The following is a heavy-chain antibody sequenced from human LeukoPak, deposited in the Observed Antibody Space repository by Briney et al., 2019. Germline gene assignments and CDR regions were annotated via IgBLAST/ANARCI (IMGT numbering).Heavy chain of an antibody. J-gene: IGHJ4*02. D-gene: IGHD1-7*01. Sequence: SGGSLRLSCAGSGFTFSTYAMAWARQAPGKGLEWVSGVTGSGITTYYAASVKGRFTISRDNSRNTLYLQMSSLRVEDTAVYYCATAQNWNYCHWGQGTLVTVSS. CDR3: ATAQNWNYCH. V-gene: IGHV3-23*01. CDR2: VTGSGITT. CDR1: GFTFSTYA.